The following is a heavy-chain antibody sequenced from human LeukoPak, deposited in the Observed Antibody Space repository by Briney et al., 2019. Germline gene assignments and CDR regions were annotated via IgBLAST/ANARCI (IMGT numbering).Heavy chain of an antibody. CDR1: GFTFSSYG. J-gene: IGHJ5*02. V-gene: IGHV3-30*02. Sequence: GSLRLSCAASGFTFSSYGMHWVRQAPGKGLEWVAFIRYDGSNKYYADSVKGRFTISRDNSKNTLYLQMNSLRAEDTAVYYCAKAPVAATSTPSWFDPWGQGTLVTVSS. CDR3: AKAPVAATSTPSWFDP. D-gene: IGHD2-15*01. CDR2: IRYDGSNK.